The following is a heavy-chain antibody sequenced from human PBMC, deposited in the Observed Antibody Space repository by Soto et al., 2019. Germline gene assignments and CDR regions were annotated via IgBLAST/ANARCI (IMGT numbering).Heavy chain of an antibody. CDR3: ARDPTYYYDSSGSPRAVNDY. Sequence: QVQLVQSGAEVKKPGSSVKVSCKASGGTFSSYTISWVRQAPGQGLEWMGRIIPILGIANYAQKFQGRVTITADKSTNTAYMELSSLRSEDTAVYYCARDPTYYYDSSGSPRAVNDYWGQGTLVTVSS. J-gene: IGHJ4*02. CDR2: IIPILGIA. D-gene: IGHD3-22*01. CDR1: GGTFSSYT. V-gene: IGHV1-69*08.